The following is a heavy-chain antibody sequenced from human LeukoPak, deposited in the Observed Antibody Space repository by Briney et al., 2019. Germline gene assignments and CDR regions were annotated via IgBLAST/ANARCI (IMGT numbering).Heavy chain of an antibody. CDR3: AKSETTVTIYDAFDI. CDR2: ISYDGSNK. Sequence: PGGSLRLSCAASGFTFSSYGMHWVRQAPGNGLEWVAVISYDGSNKYYADSVKGRFTISRDNSKNTLYLQMNSLRAEDTAVYYCAKSETTVTIYDAFDIWGQGTMVTVSS. V-gene: IGHV3-30*18. D-gene: IGHD4-17*01. CDR1: GFTFSSYG. J-gene: IGHJ3*02.